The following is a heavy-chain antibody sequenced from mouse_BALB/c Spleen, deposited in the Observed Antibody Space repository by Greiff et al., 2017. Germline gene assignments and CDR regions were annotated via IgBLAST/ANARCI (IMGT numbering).Heavy chain of an antibody. CDR3: ARDGEITTAFYAMDY. Sequence: EVHLVESGGGLVQPGGSLRLSCATSGFTFTDYYMSWVRQPPGKALEWLGFIRNKANGYTTEYSASVKGRFTISRDNSQSILYLQMNTLRAEDSATYYCARDGEITTAFYAMDYWGQGTSVTVSS. J-gene: IGHJ4*01. CDR1: GFTFTDYY. V-gene: IGHV7-3*02. CDR2: IRNKANGYTT. D-gene: IGHD1-2*01.